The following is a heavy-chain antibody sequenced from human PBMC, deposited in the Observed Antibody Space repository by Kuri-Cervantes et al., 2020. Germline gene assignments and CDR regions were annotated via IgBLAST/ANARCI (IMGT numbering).Heavy chain of an antibody. V-gene: IGHV4-34*11. CDR2: IYYSGIT. Sequence: SETLSLTCAVYGGSFSGYYWSWIRQPPEKGLEWIGYIYYSGITNYNPSLKSRVTISADSSKNQFSLNLSSVTAADTAVYYCAREIDYGDYGWFDSWGQGTLVTVSS. CDR3: AREIDYGDYGWFDS. J-gene: IGHJ5*01. D-gene: IGHD4-17*01. CDR1: GGSFSGYY.